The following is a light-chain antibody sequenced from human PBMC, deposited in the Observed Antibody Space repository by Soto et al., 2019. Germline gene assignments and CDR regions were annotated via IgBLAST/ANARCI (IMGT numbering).Light chain of an antibody. V-gene: IGKV1-16*02. J-gene: IGKJ4*01. CDR2: AVS. Sequence: DIPMTQSPSSLSASVGDRVTLTCRAGRDIRNFLAWFRQKRGTAPESLLYAVSTLHSGVPSKFSGAGSGTEFTLTISSLQHEDFATYYCQQYYTYPTFGGGTRVDI. CDR1: RDIRNF. CDR3: QQYYTYPT.